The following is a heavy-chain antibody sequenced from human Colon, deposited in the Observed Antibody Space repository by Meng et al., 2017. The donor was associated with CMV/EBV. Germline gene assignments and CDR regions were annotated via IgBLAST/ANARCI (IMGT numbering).Heavy chain of an antibody. CDR2: INPNGGTT. J-gene: IGHJ4*02. Sequence: ASVKVSCKASGYTFTNYYMHWVRQAPGHGLEWMGIINPNGGTTTYEKKFQGRATMTRDTSTTTVYLDLSSLRSEDTAVYYCARDPYGAGSSALDYWGQGTLVTVSS. V-gene: IGHV1-46*01. CDR1: GYTFTNYY. CDR3: ARDPYGAGSSALDY. D-gene: IGHD3-10*01.